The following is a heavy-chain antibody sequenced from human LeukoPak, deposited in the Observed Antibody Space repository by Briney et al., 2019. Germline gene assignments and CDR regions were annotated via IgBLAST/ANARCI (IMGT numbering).Heavy chain of an antibody. J-gene: IGHJ5*02. Sequence: GGSLRLSCAASGFTFSSYSRNWVRQAPGKGLEWVSYISSSSSTIYYADSVKGRFTISRDNAKNSLYLQMNSLRAEDTAVYYCARVAYGNWFDPWGQGTLVTVSS. V-gene: IGHV3-48*01. CDR1: GFTFSSYS. D-gene: IGHD4-17*01. CDR2: ISSSSSTI. CDR3: ARVAYGNWFDP.